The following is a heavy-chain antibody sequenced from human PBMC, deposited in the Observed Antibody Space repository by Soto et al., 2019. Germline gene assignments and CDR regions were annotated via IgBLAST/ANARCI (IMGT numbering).Heavy chain of an antibody. D-gene: IGHD2-2*01. Sequence: QITLKESGPTLVKPTQPLTLTCTFSGFSLSTSGVGVGWIRQPPGKGLEWLELIYWVDDKRYSPSLKSRLTITKDTSKNQVVLTMTNMDPVDTATYYCAHRRDIVVVPPAQGSNYYYYMDVWGKGTTVTVSS. V-gene: IGHV2-5*02. J-gene: IGHJ6*03. CDR3: AHRRDIVVVPPAQGSNYYYYMDV. CDR1: GFSLSTSGVG. CDR2: IYWVDDK.